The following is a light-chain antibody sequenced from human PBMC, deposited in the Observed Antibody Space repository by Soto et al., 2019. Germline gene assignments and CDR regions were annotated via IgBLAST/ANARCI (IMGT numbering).Light chain of an antibody. CDR3: QQYGSSGT. CDR2: DTS. CDR1: QSVNNY. Sequence: IVLTQSPGTLSLSPGERATLSCRASQSVNNYLAWYQQKPGQAPRLLIYDTSDRASGIPARFSGSGSGTDFTLTISRLEPEDFAVYYCQQYGSSGTFGQGTKVDIK. J-gene: IGKJ1*01. V-gene: IGKV3-20*01.